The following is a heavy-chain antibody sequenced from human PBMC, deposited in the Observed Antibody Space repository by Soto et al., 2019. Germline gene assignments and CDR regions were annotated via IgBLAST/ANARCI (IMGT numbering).Heavy chain of an antibody. D-gene: IGHD3-10*01. Sequence: EVLLVESGGGLVQPGGSLKLSCAASGFVFKDSSIHWVRQASGKGLEWVGRIRDRAFSYATAYAASVKGRFTISRDDSTNTAYLQMNSLKTEDTAIYYCTRVISAAQDYWGQGTLVTVSS. V-gene: IGHV3-73*01. CDR2: IRDRAFSYAT. CDR3: TRVISAAQDY. CDR1: GFVFKDSS. J-gene: IGHJ4*02.